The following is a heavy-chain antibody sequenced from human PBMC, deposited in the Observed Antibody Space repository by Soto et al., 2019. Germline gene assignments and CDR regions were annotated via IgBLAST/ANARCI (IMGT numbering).Heavy chain of an antibody. V-gene: IGHV3-48*02. Sequence: PGGSLRLSCAASGFTFSSYSMNWVRQAPGKGLEWVSYISSSSSTIYYADSVKGRFTISRDNAKNSLYRQMNSLRDEDTAVYYCARDLMYYYDSSGDPARYYYGMDVWGQGTTVTVSS. CDR1: GFTFSSYS. CDR2: ISSSSSTI. D-gene: IGHD3-22*01. CDR3: ARDLMYYYDSSGDPARYYYGMDV. J-gene: IGHJ6*02.